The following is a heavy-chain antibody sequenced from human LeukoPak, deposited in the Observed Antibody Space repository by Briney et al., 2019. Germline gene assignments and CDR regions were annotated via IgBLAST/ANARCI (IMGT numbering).Heavy chain of an antibody. CDR3: ARDRTTYGSGSYYGY. V-gene: IGHV4-38-2*02. J-gene: IGHJ4*02. CDR1: GYSISSGYY. D-gene: IGHD3-10*01. Sequence: SETLSLTCTVSGYSISSGYYWGWIRQPPGKGLEWIGSIYHSGSTYYNPSLKSRVTISVDTSKNQFSLKLSSVTAADTAVYYCARDRTTYGSGSYYGYWGQGTLVTVSS. CDR2: IYHSGST.